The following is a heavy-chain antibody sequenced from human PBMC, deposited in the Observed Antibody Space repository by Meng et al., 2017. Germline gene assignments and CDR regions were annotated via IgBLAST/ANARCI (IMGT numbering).Heavy chain of an antibody. CDR3: AKRSITGTTPNYYYGMDV. D-gene: IGHD1-20*01. Sequence: GGSLRLSCAASGFTFSSYAMSWVRQVPGKGLEWVSAISGSGGSTYYADSVKGRFTISRDNSKNTLYLQMNSLRAEDTAVYYCAKRSITGTTPNYYYGMDVWGQGTTVTVSS. CDR1: GFTFSSYA. CDR2: ISGSGGST. J-gene: IGHJ6*02. V-gene: IGHV3-23*01.